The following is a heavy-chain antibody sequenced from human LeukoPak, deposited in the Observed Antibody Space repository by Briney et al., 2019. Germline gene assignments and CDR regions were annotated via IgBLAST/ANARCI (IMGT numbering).Heavy chain of an antibody. CDR2: IYTSGST. D-gene: IGHD6-13*01. Sequence: SETLSLTCTVSGGSISSYYWSWIRQPAGKGLAWIGRIYTSGSTNYNPSLKSRVTMSVDTSKNQFSLKLSSVTAADTAVYYCARAPAGSSSWYWFDPWGQGTLVTVCS. J-gene: IGHJ5*02. CDR1: GGSISSYY. V-gene: IGHV4-4*07. CDR3: ARAPAGSSSWYWFDP.